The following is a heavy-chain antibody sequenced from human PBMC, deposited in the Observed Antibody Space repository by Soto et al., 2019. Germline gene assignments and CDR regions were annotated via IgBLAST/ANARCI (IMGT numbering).Heavy chain of an antibody. J-gene: IGHJ4*02. D-gene: IGHD6-19*01. V-gene: IGHV4-31*03. Sequence: ASETLSLTCTVSGGSISSGGYYWSWIRQHPGKGLEWIGYIYYSGSTYYNPSLKSRVTISVDTSKNQFSLKLSSVTPEDTAVYYCAREFPDYVSSDSYLDYWGQGALVTVSS. CDR3: AREFPDYVSSDSYLDY. CDR2: IYYSGST. CDR1: GGSISSGGYY.